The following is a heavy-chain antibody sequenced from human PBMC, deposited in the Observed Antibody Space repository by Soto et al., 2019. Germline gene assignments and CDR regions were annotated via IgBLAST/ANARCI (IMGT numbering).Heavy chain of an antibody. V-gene: IGHV4-30-4*01. D-gene: IGHD3-22*01. CDR3: ARGESFENSSGPPDY. CDR2: IYYSGST. CDR1: GGSISSGDYY. J-gene: IGHJ4*02. Sequence: PSETLSLTCAVSGGSISSGDYYWSWIRQPPGKGLEWIGYIYYSGSTYYNPSLKSRVTISVDTSKNQFSLKLSSVTAADTAVYYCARGESFENSSGPPDYWGQGTLVTVSS.